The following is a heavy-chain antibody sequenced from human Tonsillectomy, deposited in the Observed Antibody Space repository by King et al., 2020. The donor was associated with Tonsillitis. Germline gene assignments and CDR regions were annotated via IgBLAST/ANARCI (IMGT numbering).Heavy chain of an antibody. CDR1: GFTFSTYD. CDR3: AKHLSDGIRYFDWSPYDS. V-gene: IGHV3-23*04. Sequence: VQLVESGGGLVQPGGSLRLSCAASGFTFSTYDMNWVRQAPGKGLEWVSAISGGGFTTYFADSVKGRFTISRDNSKNTLYLQMNSLRAEDTAVYYCAKHLSDGIRYFDWSPYDSWGQGTLVTVSS. D-gene: IGHD3-9*01. CDR2: ISGGGFTT. J-gene: IGHJ4*02.